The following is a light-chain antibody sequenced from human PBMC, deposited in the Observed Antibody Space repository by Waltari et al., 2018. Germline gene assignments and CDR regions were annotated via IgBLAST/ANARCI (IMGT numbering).Light chain of an antibody. J-gene: IGLJ2*01. CDR1: SSNIGRHY. CDR3: AAWDDSPSGHVV. V-gene: IGLV1-47*02. Sequence: SVLTQPPSASGAPGQRVTISCSGSSSNIGRHYVYWYQQLPGTAPKLLIYTDEQRAAGVPDRVSASKSGTSASLAMRGLRSEDEADYYCAAWDDSPSGHVVFGGGTKLTVL. CDR2: TDE.